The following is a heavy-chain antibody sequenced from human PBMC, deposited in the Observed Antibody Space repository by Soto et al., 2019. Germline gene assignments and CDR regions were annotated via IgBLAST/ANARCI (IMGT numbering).Heavy chain of an antibody. CDR1: GGSFSSYA. D-gene: IGHD6-19*01. J-gene: IGHJ5*02. CDR2: IIPIFGTA. Sequence: PVKRSCKASGGSFSSYAISWVRQAPGQGLEWMGGIIPIFGTANYAQKFQGRVTITADESTGTAYMELSSLRSEDTAVYYCARDPGQWPNWFDPWGQGTLVTVSS. V-gene: IGHV1-69*13. CDR3: ARDPGQWPNWFDP.